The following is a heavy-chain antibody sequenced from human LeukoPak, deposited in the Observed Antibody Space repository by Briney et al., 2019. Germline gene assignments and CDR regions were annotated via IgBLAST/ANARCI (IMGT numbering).Heavy chain of an antibody. CDR3: ARAPFLRRMLGFDY. D-gene: IGHD2/OR15-2a*01. V-gene: IGHV4-30-2*01. Sequence: SQTLSLTCAVSGGSNSSGGYSWSWIRQPPGKGLEWIGYIYHSGSTYYNPSLTSRVTISVDRSKNQFSLKLSSVTAADTAVYYCARAPFLRRMLGFDYWGQGTLVTVSS. CDR2: IYHSGST. CDR1: GGSNSSGGYS. J-gene: IGHJ4*02.